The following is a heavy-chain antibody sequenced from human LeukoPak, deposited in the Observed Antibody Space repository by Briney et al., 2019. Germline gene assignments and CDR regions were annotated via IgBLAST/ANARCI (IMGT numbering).Heavy chain of an antibody. Sequence: SETLSLTCAVYGESFSGYYWSWIRKPPGKGLEWIGEINHSGSTNYNPSLKSRVTISVDTSKNQFSLKLSSVTAADTAVYYCAGRIAVAGTTTDYWGQGTLVTVSS. J-gene: IGHJ4*02. CDR1: GESFSGYY. D-gene: IGHD6-19*01. CDR3: AGRIAVAGTTTDY. CDR2: INHSGST. V-gene: IGHV4-34*01.